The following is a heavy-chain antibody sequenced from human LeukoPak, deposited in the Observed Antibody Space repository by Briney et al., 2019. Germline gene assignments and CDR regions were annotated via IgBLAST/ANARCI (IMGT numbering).Heavy chain of an antibody. J-gene: IGHJ4*02. Sequence: GGSLRLSCAASGFTFSNAWMSWVRQAPGKGLEWVGRIKSKTDGGTTDYAAPVKGRFTISRDDSKNTLYLQMNSLKTEDTAVYYCTTDLVYRVVTLDYWGQGTLVTVSS. D-gene: IGHD4-23*01. CDR3: TTDLVYRVVTLDY. V-gene: IGHV3-15*01. CDR1: GFTFSNAW. CDR2: IKSKTDGGTT.